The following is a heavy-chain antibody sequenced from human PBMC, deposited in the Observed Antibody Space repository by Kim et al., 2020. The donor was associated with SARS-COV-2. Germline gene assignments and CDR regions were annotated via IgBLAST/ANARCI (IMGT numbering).Heavy chain of an antibody. CDR3: ARANHPFDY. J-gene: IGHJ4*02. CDR2: NT. Sequence: NTNYAQKLQGRVTMTTDTSTSTAYMELRSLRSDDTAVYYCARANHPFDYWGQGTLVTVSS. V-gene: IGHV1-18*01.